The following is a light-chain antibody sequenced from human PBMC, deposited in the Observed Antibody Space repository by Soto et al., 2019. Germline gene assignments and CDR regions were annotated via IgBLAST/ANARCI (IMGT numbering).Light chain of an antibody. V-gene: IGLV1-44*01. Sequence: QSVLTQPPSASGAPGQRVTISCSGSNSNIGTTTVNWYQHVPGTAPKLLIYSTNQRPSGVPDRFSCSRSGTSASLAISGLQSDDEADYYCAAWDDSLNGVVFGGGTKLTVL. CDR1: NSNIGTTT. J-gene: IGLJ2*01. CDR2: STN. CDR3: AAWDDSLNGVV.